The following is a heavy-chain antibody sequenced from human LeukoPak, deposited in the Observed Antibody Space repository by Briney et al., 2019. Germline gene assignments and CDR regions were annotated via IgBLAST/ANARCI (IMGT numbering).Heavy chain of an antibody. CDR2: ISSSGSTI. V-gene: IGHV3-48*04. J-gene: IGHJ4*02. Sequence: GGSLRLSCAASGFTFSSYSMNWVRQAPGKGLEWVSYISSSGSTIYYADSVKGRFTISRDNAKNSLYLQMNSLRAEDTAVYYCARDRSGYRGSFDYWGQGTLVTVSS. CDR3: ARDRSGYRGSFDY. D-gene: IGHD5-12*01. CDR1: GFTFSSYS.